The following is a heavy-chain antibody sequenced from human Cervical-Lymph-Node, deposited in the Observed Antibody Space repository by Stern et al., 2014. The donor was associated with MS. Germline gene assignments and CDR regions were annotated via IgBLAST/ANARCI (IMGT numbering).Heavy chain of an antibody. Sequence: QVTLKESGPSLVKPTQTLTLICDFSGFSLTTPGLGVGWIRQTPGEAPDWLALIYWHDEKRYRPSLESRLTVTKDTSKNQVVLSMTNVDHDDAATYYCAHKSFFEWFRYWGQGVPVTVSS. V-gene: IGHV2-5*01. D-gene: IGHD3-3*01. J-gene: IGHJ4*02. CDR1: GFSLTTPGLG. CDR2: IYWHDEK. CDR3: AHKSFFEWFRY.